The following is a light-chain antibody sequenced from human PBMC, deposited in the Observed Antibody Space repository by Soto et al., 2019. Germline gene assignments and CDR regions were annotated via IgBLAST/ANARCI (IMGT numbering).Light chain of an antibody. CDR1: QGISNY. Sequence: DIQMTQSPSSLSASVGDRVTITCRASQGISNYLAWYQQTPGKVPKLLIYAASALQSGVPSRSSGSGSGTDFTLTIRSLQPEDVATYYCQYYNSAPWTFGHGTKVEIK. J-gene: IGKJ1*01. CDR3: QYYNSAPWT. CDR2: AAS. V-gene: IGKV1-27*01.